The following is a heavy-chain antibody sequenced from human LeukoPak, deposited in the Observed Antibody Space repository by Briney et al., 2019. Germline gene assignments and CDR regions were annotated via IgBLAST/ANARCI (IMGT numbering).Heavy chain of an antibody. CDR1: GGSISSGSYY. CDR2: VYTSGST. J-gene: IGHJ4*02. D-gene: IGHD6-19*01. Sequence: ASETLSLTCTVSGGSISSGSYYWSWIRQPAGKGLEWIGRVYTSGSTDYSPSLKSRVTISVDTSKNQFSLKLSSVTAADTAVYYCARGEAVAGLDYWGQGTLVTVSS. CDR3: ARGEAVAGLDY. V-gene: IGHV4-61*02.